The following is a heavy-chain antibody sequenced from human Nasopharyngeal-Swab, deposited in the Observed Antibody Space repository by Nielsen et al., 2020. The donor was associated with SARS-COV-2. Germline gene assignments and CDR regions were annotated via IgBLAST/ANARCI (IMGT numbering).Heavy chain of an antibody. D-gene: IGHD3-3*01. CDR1: GFSFSSYA. CDR3: TTQYYDFWSGSPDY. J-gene: IGHJ4*02. CDR2: ISGSGGRT. V-gene: IGHV3-23*01. Sequence: GESLKISCAASGFSFSSYAMRWVRQAPGKGLEWVSEISGSGGRTDYADSVKGRFTISRDNSKNKLYLQMNSLRAEDTAVYYCTTQYYDFWSGSPDYWGQGTLVTVSS.